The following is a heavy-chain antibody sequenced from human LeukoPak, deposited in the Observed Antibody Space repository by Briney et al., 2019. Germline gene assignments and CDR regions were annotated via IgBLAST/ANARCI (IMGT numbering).Heavy chain of an antibody. CDR1: GYTFTSYG. CDR3: ARDPGVITFVGVIVS. CDR2: ISAYNGNT. D-gene: IGHD3-16*02. V-gene: IGHV1-18*01. Sequence: ASVKVSCKASGYTFTSYGISWVRQAPGQGLEWMGWISAYNGNTNYAQKLQGRVTMTTDTSTSTAYMELRSLRSDDTAVYYCARDPGVITFVGVIVSWGQGTLVTVSS. J-gene: IGHJ4*02.